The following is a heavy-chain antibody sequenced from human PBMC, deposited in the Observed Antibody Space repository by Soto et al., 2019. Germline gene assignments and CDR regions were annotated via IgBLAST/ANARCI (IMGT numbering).Heavy chain of an antibody. J-gene: IGHJ4*02. V-gene: IGHV1-2*02. D-gene: IGHD3-10*01. CDR1: GYTFTDYY. Sequence: ASVKVSCKASGYTFTDYYMHWVRQSPGQGLEWMGWISSYNGDTHYAPKFQGRVTMTRDTSINTAFMELSRLRSDDSAMYYCGRARLHDSGSYHPYWGLGTLVTVSS. CDR3: GRARLHDSGSYHPY. CDR2: ISSYNGDT.